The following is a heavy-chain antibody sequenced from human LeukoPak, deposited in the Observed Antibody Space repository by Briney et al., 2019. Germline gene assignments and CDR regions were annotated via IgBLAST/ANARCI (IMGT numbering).Heavy chain of an antibody. CDR1: GGSISNYY. CDR3: ARQSISSRRAFGI. Sequence: SETLSLTCSVSGGSISNYYWSWIRQPPGKGLEYIGYSYYSGSTDYNPSLKSRVTISVDTSKNQFSLMLTSVTAADSAVYYCARQSISSRRAFGIWGQGTMVTVSS. CDR2: SYYSGST. J-gene: IGHJ3*02. D-gene: IGHD6-6*01. V-gene: IGHV4-59*08.